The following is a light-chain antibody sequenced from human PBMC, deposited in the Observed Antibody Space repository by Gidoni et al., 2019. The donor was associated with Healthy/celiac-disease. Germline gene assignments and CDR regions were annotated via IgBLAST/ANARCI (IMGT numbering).Light chain of an antibody. CDR3: QQSYSTPWM. CDR2: AAS. J-gene: IGKJ1*01. Sequence: DIHVTQSPSSLSASVGDRVTIPGRASQRISSFLNWYQQKPGKAPNLLIYAASRLESGVPSRFSGSGSGADFTLTISSLQPEDFATYYCQQSYSTPWMFGQGTKVEIK. CDR1: QRISSF. V-gene: IGKV1-39*01.